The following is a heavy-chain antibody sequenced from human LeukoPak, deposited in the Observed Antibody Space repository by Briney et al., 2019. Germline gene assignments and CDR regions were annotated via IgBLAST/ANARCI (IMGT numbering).Heavy chain of an antibody. CDR1: GFTFRSNG. CDR3: ARDQGTSASGGAKGRFDY. J-gene: IGHJ4*02. CDR2: IWFDGSNK. V-gene: IGHV3-33*01. Sequence: PGGSLILSCAASGFTFRSNGMHWVRQAPGKGLEWVAVIWFDGSNKYYADSVKDRFTISRDNSKNTLYLQMSSLRVEDTAVYFCARDQGTSASGGAKGRFDYWGQGTLVTVSS. D-gene: IGHD2-21*01.